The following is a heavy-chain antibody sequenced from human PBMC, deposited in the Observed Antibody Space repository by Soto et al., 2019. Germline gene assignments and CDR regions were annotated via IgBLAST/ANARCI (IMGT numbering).Heavy chain of an antibody. J-gene: IGHJ5*02. CDR1: GGTFTTYT. V-gene: IGHV1-69*01. D-gene: IGHD1-26*01. Sequence: SVKVSGKASGGTFTTYTITWVRQAPGQGLEWMGGIIPVFVTPNYAQKFQGRLTITADASTSTVYMELSSLRSEDTAMYYCARDFTRGSYASWGQGTLVTVSS. CDR3: ARDFTRGSYAS. CDR2: IIPVFVTP.